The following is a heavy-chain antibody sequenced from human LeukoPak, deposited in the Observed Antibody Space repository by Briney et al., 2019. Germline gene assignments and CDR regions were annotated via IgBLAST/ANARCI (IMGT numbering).Heavy chain of an antibody. Sequence: QPGGSLRLSCAASGFTFSSYSMNWVRQAPGKGLEWVSYISSSSSTIYYADSVKGRFTISRDNSKNSLYLQMNSLRTEDTALYYCAKDIWGGDYGDPSDYWGQGTLVTVSS. V-gene: IGHV3-48*04. CDR2: ISSSSSTI. CDR3: AKDIWGGDYGDPSDY. CDR1: GFTFSSYS. J-gene: IGHJ4*02. D-gene: IGHD4-17*01.